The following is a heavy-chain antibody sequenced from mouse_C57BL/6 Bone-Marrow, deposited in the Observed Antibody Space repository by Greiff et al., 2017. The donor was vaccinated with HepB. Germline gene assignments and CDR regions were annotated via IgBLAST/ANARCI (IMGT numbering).Heavy chain of an antibody. CDR2: ISYDGSN. V-gene: IGHV3-6*01. CDR1: GYSITSGYY. J-gene: IGHJ4*01. CDR3: ALYYDYTYAMDY. Sequence: VQLKESGPGLVKPSQSLSLTCSVTGYSITSGYYWNWIRQFPGNKLEWMGYISYDGSNNYNPSLKNRISITRDTSNNQFFLKLNSVTTEDPATYYCALYYDYTYAMDYWGQGTSVTVSS. D-gene: IGHD2-4*01.